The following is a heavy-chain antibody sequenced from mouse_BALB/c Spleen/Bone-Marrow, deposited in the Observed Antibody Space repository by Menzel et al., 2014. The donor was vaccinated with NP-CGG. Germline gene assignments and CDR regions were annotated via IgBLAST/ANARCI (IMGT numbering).Heavy chain of an antibody. J-gene: IGHJ3*01. CDR1: GYTFTDYA. CDR3: AREGPWFAY. Sequence: VQLQHSGAELVRPGVSVTISCKGSGYTFTDYAMHWVKQSHAKSLEWIGVIGTYYGDATYNQKFKDKATMTVDKSSSTAYMELARLTSEDSAIYYCAREGPWFAYWGQGTLVTVSA. V-gene: IGHV1-67*01. CDR2: IGTYYGDA.